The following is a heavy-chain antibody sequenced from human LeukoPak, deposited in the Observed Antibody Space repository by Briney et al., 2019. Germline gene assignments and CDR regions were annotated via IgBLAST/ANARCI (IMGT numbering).Heavy chain of an antibody. CDR1: GYTFTYYG. Sequence: GVPVKVSCKTSGYTFTYYGINWVRQAPGQGLEWMGWISGYNGNTKYAQKFQGRVTMTTDTFTNTAYMELRSLRSDDTAMYYCARDKSPIRSRSGSESSPLDNWGQGTLVFVSS. J-gene: IGHJ4*02. CDR2: ISGYNGNT. V-gene: IGHV1-18*04. CDR3: ARDKSPIRSRSGSESSPLDN. D-gene: IGHD6-19*01.